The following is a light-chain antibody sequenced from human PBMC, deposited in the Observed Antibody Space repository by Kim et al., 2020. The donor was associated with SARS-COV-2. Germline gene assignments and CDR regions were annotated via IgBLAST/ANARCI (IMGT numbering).Light chain of an antibody. CDR3: QRADSYPPT. V-gene: IGKV1-12*01. CDR1: QGISDN. J-gene: IGKJ4*01. CDR2: DVS. Sequence: DIQMTQSPSSVSASVGDTVTITCRASQGISDNLGWYQHIPGKAPKLLIDDVSSLQSGVPPRFSGSGFGAYFTLTISSLQPEDFATYYCQRADSYPPTFGGGTKLEI.